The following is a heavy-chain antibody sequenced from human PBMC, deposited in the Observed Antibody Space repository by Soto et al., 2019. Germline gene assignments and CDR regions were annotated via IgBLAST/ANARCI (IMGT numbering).Heavy chain of an antibody. D-gene: IGHD2-15*01. CDR3: AREAMVVETGKAFDI. J-gene: IGHJ3*02. CDR1: GYTFTSYY. Sequence: QVQLVQSGAEVKKPGASVKVSCKASGYTFTSYYMHWVRQAPGQGLEWMGIINPSGGSTSYAQKFQGRVTMTRDTSTSTVYMELSSLRSEDTAVYYCAREAMVVETGKAFDIWGQGTMVTVSS. V-gene: IGHV1-46*01. CDR2: INPSGGST.